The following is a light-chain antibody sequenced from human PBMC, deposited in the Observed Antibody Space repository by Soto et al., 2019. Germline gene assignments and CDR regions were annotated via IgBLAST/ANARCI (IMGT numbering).Light chain of an antibody. CDR1: SSNIGGYY. Sequence: QSVLTQPPSASGTPGQRVTISCSGSSSNIGGYYVSWYQQLPGTAPKVLIYRNTQRPSGVPDRFSGSKSGTSASLAISGLRSDDEAEYYCAAWDDSLSGXVXXTXTKLXVL. CDR2: RNT. V-gene: IGLV1-47*01. CDR3: AAWDDSLSGXV. J-gene: IGLJ1*01.